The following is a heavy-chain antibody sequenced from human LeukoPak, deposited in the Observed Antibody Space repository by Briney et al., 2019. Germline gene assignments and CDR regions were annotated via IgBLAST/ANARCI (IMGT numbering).Heavy chain of an antibody. V-gene: IGHV1-2*02. D-gene: IGHD3-3*01. J-gene: IGHJ4*02. Sequence: ASVKVSCKASGYTFTGYYMHWVRQAPGQGLEWMGWINPNSGGTNYAQKFQGRVTMTRDTSISTAYMELSRLRSDDTAVYYCARASPHNALRFLEWLSSGTFDYWGQGTLVTVSS. CDR3: ARASPHNALRFLEWLSSGTFDY. CDR1: GYTFTGYY. CDR2: INPNSGGT.